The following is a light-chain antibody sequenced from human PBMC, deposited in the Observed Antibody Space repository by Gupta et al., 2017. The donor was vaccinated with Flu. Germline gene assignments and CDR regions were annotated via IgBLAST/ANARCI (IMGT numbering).Light chain of an antibody. CDR2: EVT. CDR1: HSDVGGYQF. CDR3: SSYTDANTWV. Sequence: QSALTQPASVSGSPGQSITISCSGTHSDVGGYQFVTWYQHHPGRAPKLLIYEVTTRPSEISDRFSGSKSGNTASLTISGLQPEDEADYFCSSYTDANTWVFGSGSRVTVL. V-gene: IGLV2-14*01. J-gene: IGLJ1*01.